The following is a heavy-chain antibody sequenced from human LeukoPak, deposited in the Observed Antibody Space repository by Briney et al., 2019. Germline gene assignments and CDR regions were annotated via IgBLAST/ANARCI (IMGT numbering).Heavy chain of an antibody. J-gene: IGHJ5*02. D-gene: IGHD3-22*01. CDR1: GGSISSYY. CDR3: ARESGYYDSSGYYRAGSWFDP. Sequence: PSETLSLTCTVSGGSISSYYWSWIRQPPGKGLEWIGYIYYSGSTNYNPSLKSRVTISVDTSKNQFSLKLSSVTAADTAVYYCARESGYYDSSGYYRAGSWFDPWGQGTLVTVSS. V-gene: IGHV4-59*01. CDR2: IYYSGST.